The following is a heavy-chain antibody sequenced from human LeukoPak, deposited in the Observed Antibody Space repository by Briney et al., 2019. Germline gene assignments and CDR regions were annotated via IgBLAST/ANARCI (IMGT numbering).Heavy chain of an antibody. D-gene: IGHD2-2*01. Sequence: GASVKVSCKTSGYTFTDYYMHWVRQAPGQGLEWMGWINPNSGGTSSAQKFQGRVTMTRDTSISTAYMELSRLRSDDTAVYYCARGGLPAAGWGYNWFDPWGQGTLVTVSS. V-gene: IGHV1-2*02. J-gene: IGHJ5*02. CDR2: INPNSGGT. CDR3: ARGGLPAAGWGYNWFDP. CDR1: GYTFTDYY.